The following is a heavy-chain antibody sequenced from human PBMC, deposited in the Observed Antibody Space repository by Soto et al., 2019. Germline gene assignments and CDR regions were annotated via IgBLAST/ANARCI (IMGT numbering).Heavy chain of an antibody. J-gene: IGHJ6*02. V-gene: IGHV1-2*02. CDR3: AIDARGTRSFDEMEL. CDR1: GYIFTGYH. CDR2: INPNSGDT. Sequence: ASVKVSCKASGYIFTGYHIQCVRQAPGRGLEWMGWINPNSGDTEYAQNFQGRVTMTRDTSFNLVYMEMSGLMSDDTAVYYCAIDARGTRSFDEMELWGHGTTVSVS. D-gene: IGHD3-10*01.